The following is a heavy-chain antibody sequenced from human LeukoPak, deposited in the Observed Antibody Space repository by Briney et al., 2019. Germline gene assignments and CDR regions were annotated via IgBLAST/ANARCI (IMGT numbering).Heavy chain of an antibody. CDR1: GYTFTSYG. D-gene: IGHD3-22*01. CDR3: AVGDYYDSSGLFDY. CDR2: INPNSGGT. J-gene: IGHJ4*02. V-gene: IGHV1-2*02. Sequence: GASVKVSCKASGYTFTSYGISWVRQAPGQGLEWMGWINPNSGGTNYAQKFQGRVTMTRDTSISTAYMELSRLRSDDTAVYYCAVGDYYDSSGLFDYWGQGTLVTVSS.